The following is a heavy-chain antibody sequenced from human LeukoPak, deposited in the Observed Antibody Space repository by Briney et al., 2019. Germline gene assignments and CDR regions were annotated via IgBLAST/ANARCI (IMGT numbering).Heavy chain of an antibody. Sequence: PGRSLRLSCAASGFTFSSYAMHWVRQAPGKGLEWVSVISYDGSNKYYADSVKGRFTISRDNSKNTLYLQMNSLRAEDTAVYYCARDQDDSSGYYSYWGQGTLVTVSS. CDR1: GFTFSSYA. D-gene: IGHD3-22*01. CDR3: ARDQDDSSGYYSY. CDR2: ISYDGSNK. V-gene: IGHV3-30-3*01. J-gene: IGHJ4*02.